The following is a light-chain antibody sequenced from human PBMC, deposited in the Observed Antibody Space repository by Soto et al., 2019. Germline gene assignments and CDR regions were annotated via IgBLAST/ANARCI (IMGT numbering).Light chain of an antibody. CDR2: EVS. J-gene: IGLJ1*01. CDR3: SSYTSSSTHYV. Sequence: QSVLTQPASVSGSPGQSITISCTGTSSDVGGYNCVSWYQQHPGKAPKLMIYEVSNRPSGVSNRFSGSKSGNTASLTISGLQAEDEADYYCSSYTSSSTHYVFGTGTKVTVL. CDR1: SSDVGGYNC. V-gene: IGLV2-14*01.